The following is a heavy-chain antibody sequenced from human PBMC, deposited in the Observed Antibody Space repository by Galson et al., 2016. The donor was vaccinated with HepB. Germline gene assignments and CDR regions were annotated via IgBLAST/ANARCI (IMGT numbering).Heavy chain of an antibody. V-gene: IGHV3-7*03. CDR2: INPDGSER. D-gene: IGHD2-2*02. CDR1: GFTFSSHW. J-gene: IGHJ4*02. CDR3: AHAPNLYSFDN. Sequence: SLRLSCAASGFTFSSHWMSWVRQAPGQGLEWVAYINPDGSERYYVDSVKGRFTISRDNAKNSLYLQMNSLRVEDTAVYYCAHAPNLYSFDNWGQGTLVTASS.